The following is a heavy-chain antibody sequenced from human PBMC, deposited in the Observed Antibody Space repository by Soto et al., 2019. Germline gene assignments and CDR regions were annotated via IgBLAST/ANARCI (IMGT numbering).Heavy chain of an antibody. J-gene: IGHJ6*02. CDR2: IVVGSGNT. D-gene: IGHD3-3*01. CDR3: AASPNVLRFLEWPRSYYYYGMDV. Sequence: SVTVCCKASGFTFTSSAVQWVRQARGQRLEWIGWIVVGSGNTNYAQKFQERVTITRDMSTSTAYMELSSLRSEDTAVYYCAASPNVLRFLEWPRSYYYYGMDVWGQGTTVTVSS. CDR1: GFTFTSSA. V-gene: IGHV1-58*01.